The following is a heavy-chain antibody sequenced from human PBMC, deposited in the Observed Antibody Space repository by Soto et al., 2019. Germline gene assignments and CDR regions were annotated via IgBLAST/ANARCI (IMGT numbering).Heavy chain of an antibody. Sequence: SETLSLTCTVSGDSISTDYWIWIRQSPGKGLEWIGFIYYGVSTNYNPSLKSRVTISVDTPKNQFSLKLSSVTASDTVVYYCAKNWNWGSLVHWGQGTLVTVSS. CDR3: AKNWNWGSLVH. V-gene: IGHV4-59*08. CDR2: IYYGVST. CDR1: GDSISTDY. J-gene: IGHJ4*02. D-gene: IGHD7-27*01.